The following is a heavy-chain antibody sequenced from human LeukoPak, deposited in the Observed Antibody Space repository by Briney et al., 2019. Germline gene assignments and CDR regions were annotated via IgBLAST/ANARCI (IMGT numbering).Heavy chain of an antibody. CDR3: AKRLYCSANTCYGFDY. J-gene: IGHJ4*02. Sequence: GGSPRLSCAASGFTFSSYWMSWVRQAPGKELEWLSSISESGGRIFYRDSVKGRFTSSRDNAKKSVFLQMNSLRVEDTAVYYCAKRLYCSANTCYGFDYWGQGTLVTVSS. D-gene: IGHD2-15*01. CDR1: GFTFSSYW. CDR2: ISESGGRI. V-gene: IGHV3-21*01.